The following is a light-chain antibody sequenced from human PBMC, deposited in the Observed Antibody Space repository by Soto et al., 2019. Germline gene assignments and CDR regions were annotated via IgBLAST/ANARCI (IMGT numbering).Light chain of an antibody. CDR1: QSIRSW. CDR2: KAS. CDR3: QQYNSHPWT. J-gene: IGKJ1*01. V-gene: IGKV1-5*03. Sequence: IKLTQSPSSLSASVGDRVTITCRASQSIRSWLAWYQERPGKAXXLLSYKASLLETGVPSRFSGSGSGTEFTLTISSLQTDDFGTYYCQQYNSHPWTFGQGTKV.